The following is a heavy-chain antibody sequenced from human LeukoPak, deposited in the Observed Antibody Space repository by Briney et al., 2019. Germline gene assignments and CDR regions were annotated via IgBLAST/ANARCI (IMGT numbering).Heavy chain of an antibody. J-gene: IGHJ4*02. V-gene: IGHV3-7*01. CDR3: ARDAVHYDFWSGYRDDY. CDR1: GFTFSSYW. CDR2: IKQDGSEK. D-gene: IGHD3-3*01. Sequence: PGGSLRLSCAASGFTFSSYWRSWVRQAPGKGLEWVANIKQDGSEKYYVDSVKGRFTISRDNAKNSLYLQMNSLRAEDTAVYYCARDAVHYDFWSGYRDDYWGQGTLVTVSS.